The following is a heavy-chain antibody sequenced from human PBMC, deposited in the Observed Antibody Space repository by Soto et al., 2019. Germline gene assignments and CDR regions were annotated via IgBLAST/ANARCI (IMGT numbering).Heavy chain of an antibody. Sequence: ASVKVSCKASGYTFTSYAMHWVRQAPGQRLEWMGWINAGNGNTKYSQKFQGRVTITRDTSASTAYMELSSLRSEDTAVYYCARGGGEVVVVWAAAFDHWGQGTRVTV. CDR3: ARGGGEVVVVWAAAFDH. CDR2: INAGNGNT. V-gene: IGHV1-3*01. D-gene: IGHD2-15*01. J-gene: IGHJ3*01. CDR1: GYTFTSYA.